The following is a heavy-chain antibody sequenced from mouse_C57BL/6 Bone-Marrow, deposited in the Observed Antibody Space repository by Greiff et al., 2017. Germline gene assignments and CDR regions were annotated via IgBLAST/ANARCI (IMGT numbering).Heavy chain of an antibody. J-gene: IGHJ3*01. CDR1: GYTFTSYW. V-gene: IGHV1-55*01. D-gene: IGHD2-4*01. CDR3: ARGSADIDYDSPFAY. Sequence: QVQLQQPGAELVKPGASVKMSCKASGYTFTSYWITWVKQRPGQGLEWIGDIYPGSGSTNYNEKFKSKATLTVDTSSSTAYMQLSSLTSEDSAVYYCARGSADIDYDSPFAYWGQGTLVTVSA. CDR2: IYPGSGST.